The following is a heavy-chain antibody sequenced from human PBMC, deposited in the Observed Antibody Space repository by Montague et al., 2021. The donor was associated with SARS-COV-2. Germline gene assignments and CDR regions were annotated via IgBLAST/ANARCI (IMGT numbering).Heavy chain of an antibody. Sequence: SETLSLTCAVSGESISGHFWSWIRQPPGKGLEWLGEINLTGGTNSAPSLESRLSISMDTSKRQVSLRLTSVTAADTALYFCARGFRDVVRTTRLRKKLYSYGFDVWGRGTMVIVSS. V-gene: IGHV4-34*01. D-gene: IGHD1-14*01. CDR1: GESISGHF. CDR3: ARGFRDVVRTTRLRKKLYSYGFDV. CDR2: INLTGGT. J-gene: IGHJ6*02.